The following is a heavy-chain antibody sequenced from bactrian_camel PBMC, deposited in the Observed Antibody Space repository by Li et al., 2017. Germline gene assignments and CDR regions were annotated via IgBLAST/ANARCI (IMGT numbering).Heavy chain of an antibody. J-gene: IGHJ4*01. V-gene: IGHV3S53*01. CDR2: MYRSAR. CDR1: GLTYSTNC. Sequence: VQLVESGGGSVQAGGSLRLSCVASGLTYSTNCMGWYRQVPGKEREGVAAMYRSARNGRFAISLDNAKNTVTLQMNDLKPEDRAMYYCGRGFSKGFGPNCQYNFSGRGTQVTVS. D-gene: IGHD1*01. CDR3: GRGFSKGFGPNCQYNF.